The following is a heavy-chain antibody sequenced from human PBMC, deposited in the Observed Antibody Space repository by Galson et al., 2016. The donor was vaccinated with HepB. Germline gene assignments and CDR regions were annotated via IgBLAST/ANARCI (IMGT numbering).Heavy chain of an antibody. D-gene: IGHD6-6*01. CDR1: GYTFINYG. J-gene: IGHJ6*02. Sequence: SVKVSCKASGYTFINYGVSWVRQAPGQGLEWMGWITPYNGNRNYAQKFRGRVTMNTDTSTSTAYMELRTLRSDDTAVYYCARDQSSDYYYGMDVWGQGTTVTVSS. V-gene: IGHV1-18*01. CDR2: ITPYNGNR. CDR3: ARDQSSDYYYGMDV.